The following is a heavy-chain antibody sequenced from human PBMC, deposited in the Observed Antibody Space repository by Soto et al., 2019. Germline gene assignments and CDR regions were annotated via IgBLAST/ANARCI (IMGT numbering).Heavy chain of an antibody. CDR1: GSSVSGFH. CDR3: ARAQYNSRWRIDY. Sequence: SETLSLTCIVSGSSVSGFHWSWIRQPPGKGLEVIGYIYKSGSANYNPSLKSRVTISVDTSKNQFSLKLSAVTAADTAVYFCARAQYNSRWRIDYWGQGTLVTVSS. CDR2: IYKSGSA. D-gene: IGHD6-19*01. V-gene: IGHV4-59*02. J-gene: IGHJ4*02.